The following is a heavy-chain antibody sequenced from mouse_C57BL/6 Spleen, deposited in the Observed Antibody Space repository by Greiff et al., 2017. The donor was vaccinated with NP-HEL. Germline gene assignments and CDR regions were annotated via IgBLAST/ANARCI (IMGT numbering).Heavy chain of an antibody. CDR3: ARRFDYYGSSYAMDY. D-gene: IGHD1-1*01. J-gene: IGHJ4*01. CDR2: IDPSDSET. Sequence: QVQLQQPGAELVRPGSSVKLSYKASGYTFTSYWMHWVKQRPIQGLEWIGNIDPSDSETHYNQKFKDKATLTVDKSSSTAYMQLSSLTSEDSAVYYCARRFDYYGSSYAMDYWGQGTSVTVSS. CDR1: GYTFTSYW. V-gene: IGHV1-52*01.